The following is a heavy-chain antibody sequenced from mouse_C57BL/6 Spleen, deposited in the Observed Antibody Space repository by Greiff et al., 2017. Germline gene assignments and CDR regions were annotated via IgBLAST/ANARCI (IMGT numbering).Heavy chain of an antibody. J-gene: IGHJ2*01. CDR2: ISYDGSN. V-gene: IGHV3-6*01. D-gene: IGHD2-3*01. Sequence: EVHLVESGPGLVKPSQSLSLTCSVTGYSITSGYYWNWIRQFPGNKLEWMGYISYDGSNNYNPSLKNRISITRDTSKNQFFLKLNSVTTEDTATYYCARQGDGYYGFDYWGQGTTLTVSS. CDR3: ARQGDGYYGFDY. CDR1: GYSITSGYY.